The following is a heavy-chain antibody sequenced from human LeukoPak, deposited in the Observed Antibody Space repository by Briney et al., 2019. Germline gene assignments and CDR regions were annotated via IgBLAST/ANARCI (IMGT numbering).Heavy chain of an antibody. V-gene: IGHV3-30*02. CDR3: AREPTVGYCSGGSCYPQDY. CDR2: IRFDGSNT. CDR1: GFTFSSYG. J-gene: IGHJ4*02. D-gene: IGHD2-15*01. Sequence: GGSLRLSCAASGFTFSSYGMHWVRQAPGKGLEWVAFIRFDGSNTYYADSVKGRFTISRDNSKNTLYLQMNSLRAEDTAVYYCAREPTVGYCSGGSCYPQDYWGQGTLVTVSS.